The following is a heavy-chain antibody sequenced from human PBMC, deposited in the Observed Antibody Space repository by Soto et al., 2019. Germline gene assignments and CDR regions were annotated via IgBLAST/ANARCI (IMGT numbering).Heavy chain of an antibody. J-gene: IGHJ4*02. CDR1: DGSISIYY. D-gene: IGHD3-3*01. V-gene: IGHV4-59*08. Sequence: SETLSLTCTVSDGSISIYYWSWIRQPPGKGLEWIGYIYYTGSTNYNPSLKSRVSISGDTSKNQFSLNLRSVTAADTAVYFCARHGRWHHDFWRGPFDSWGQGTLVTVSS. CDR3: ARHGRWHHDFWRGPFDS. CDR2: IYYTGST.